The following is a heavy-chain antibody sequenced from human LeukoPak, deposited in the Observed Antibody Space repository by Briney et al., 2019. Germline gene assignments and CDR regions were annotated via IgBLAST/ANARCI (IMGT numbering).Heavy chain of an antibody. CDR1: GGSISSYY. CDR2: IYYSGST. D-gene: IGHD5-24*01. J-gene: IGHJ4*02. CDR3: ARESNGEMATTYFDY. V-gene: IGHV4-59*01. Sequence: SETLSLTCTVSGGSISSYYWSWIRQPPGKGLEWIGYIYYSGSTNYNPSLKSRVTISVDTSKNQFSLKLSSVTAADTAMYYCARESNGEMATTYFDYWGQGTLVTVSS.